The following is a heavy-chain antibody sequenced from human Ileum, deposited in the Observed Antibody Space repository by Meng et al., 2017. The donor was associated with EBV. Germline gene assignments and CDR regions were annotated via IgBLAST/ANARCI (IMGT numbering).Heavy chain of an antibody. CDR1: GGSISSSNW. CDR3: ARESYSDSSGYYSLDY. D-gene: IGHD3-22*01. CDR2: IHHTEST. Sequence: VQLQDSGPGLVTPSGTLSLTCAVSGGSISSSNWWSWVRQAPGKGLEWIGEIHHTESTNYNPSLKSRVTISVDKSKNQFSLKLSSVTAADTAVYYCARESYSDSSGYYSLDYWGQGSLVTVSS. V-gene: IGHV4-4*02. J-gene: IGHJ4*02.